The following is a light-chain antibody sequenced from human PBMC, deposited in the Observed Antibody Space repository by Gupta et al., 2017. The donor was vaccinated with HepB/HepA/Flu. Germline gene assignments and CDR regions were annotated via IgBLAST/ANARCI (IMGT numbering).Light chain of an antibody. Sequence: EIVMTQSPATLSVSPGERATLSCRASQSVGSNLAWYQQKPGQAPRLLIYGASTSATGIPARFSGSGSGTEFTLTISSLQSVDFAVYYCQQYNNWPITFGQGTRLEIK. CDR2: GAS. V-gene: IGKV3-15*01. CDR1: QSVGSN. CDR3: QQYNNWPIT. J-gene: IGKJ5*01.